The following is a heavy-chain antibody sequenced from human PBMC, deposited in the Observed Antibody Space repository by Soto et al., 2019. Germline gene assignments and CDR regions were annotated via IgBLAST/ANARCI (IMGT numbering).Heavy chain of an antibody. V-gene: IGHV1-69*02. D-gene: IGHD5-12*01. CDR2: IIPILGIA. J-gene: IGHJ4*02. CDR3: ANIVATTELDY. Sequence: QVQLVQSGAEVKKPGSSVKVSCKASGGTFSSYTISWVRQAPGQGLEWMGRIIPILGIANYAQKFQGRVTITADKAPSTAYMELSSLRSEDTAVYYCANIVATTELDYWGQGTLVTVSS. CDR1: GGTFSSYT.